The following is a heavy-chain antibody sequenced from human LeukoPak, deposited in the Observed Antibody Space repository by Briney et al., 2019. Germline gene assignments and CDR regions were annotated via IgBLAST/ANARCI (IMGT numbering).Heavy chain of an antibody. CDR1: GFTFNSYS. V-gene: IGHV3-21*01. CDR3: ARGSVGPDC. Sequence: GGSLRLSCTASGFTFNSYSMYWVRQAPGKGLEWVSSISSSSSHMFYADSVKGRFSISRDNANDSLYLQMSSLRADDTAVYYCARGSVGPDCWGQGTLVTVSS. CDR2: ISSSSSHM. D-gene: IGHD1-26*01. J-gene: IGHJ4*02.